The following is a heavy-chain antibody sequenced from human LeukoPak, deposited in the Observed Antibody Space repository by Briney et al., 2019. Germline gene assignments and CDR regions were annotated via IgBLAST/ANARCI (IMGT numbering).Heavy chain of an antibody. CDR2: ISHSGNTI. D-gene: IGHD1-26*01. V-gene: IGHV3-48*03. J-gene: IGHJ4*02. CDR1: GFTFRSYE. CDR3: ARAVGASEGVDY. Sequence: GGSLRLSCEDSGFTFRSYEMNWVRQAPGKGLEWISYISHSGNTIYSADSVKGRFTISRDNAKNSLYLQMNSLRAEDTAVYYCARAVGASEGVDYWGRGTLVTVSS.